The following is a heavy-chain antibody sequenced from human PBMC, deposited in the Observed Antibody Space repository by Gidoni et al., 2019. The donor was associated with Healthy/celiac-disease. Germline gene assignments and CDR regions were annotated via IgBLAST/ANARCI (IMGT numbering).Heavy chain of an antibody. Sequence: EVQLVESGGGLVKPGGSLRLSCAASGFTFSSYSMNWVRQAPGKGLGWVSSISSSSSYIYYADSVKGRFTISRDNAKNSLYLQMNSLRAEDTAVYYCARDVFIGYDFWSGYSNWFDPWGQGTLVTVSS. CDR2: ISSSSSYI. CDR3: ARDVFIGYDFWSGYSNWFDP. D-gene: IGHD3-3*01. V-gene: IGHV3-21*01. CDR1: GFTFSSYS. J-gene: IGHJ5*02.